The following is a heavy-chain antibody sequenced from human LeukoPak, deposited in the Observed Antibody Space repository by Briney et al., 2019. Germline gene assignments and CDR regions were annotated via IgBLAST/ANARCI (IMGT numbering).Heavy chain of an antibody. CDR3: ARQYCTNGVCNMYNWFDP. D-gene: IGHD2-8*01. CDR2: IYHSGST. Sequence: PSETLSLTCAVSGYSISSGYYWGWIRQPPGEGLEWIGSIYHSGSTYYNPSLKSRVTISVDTSKNQFSLKLSSVTAADTAVYYCARQYCTNGVCNMYNWFDPWGQGTLVTVSS. CDR1: GYSISSGYY. V-gene: IGHV4-38-2*01. J-gene: IGHJ5*02.